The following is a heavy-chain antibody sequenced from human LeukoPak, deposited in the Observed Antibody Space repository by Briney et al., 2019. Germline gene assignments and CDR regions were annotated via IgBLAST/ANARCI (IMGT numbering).Heavy chain of an antibody. CDR2: MYYSGST. D-gene: IGHD6-19*01. V-gene: IGHV4-39*07. CDR3: ARAGGSGLIDY. CDR1: GGSISSYY. Sequence: SETLSLTCTVSGGSISSYYWGWIRQPPGKGLEWIGSMYYSGSTYYNPSLKSRVTISINTSKNQFSLKLTSVTAADTAVHYCARAGGSGLIDYWGQGTLVTVSS. J-gene: IGHJ4*02.